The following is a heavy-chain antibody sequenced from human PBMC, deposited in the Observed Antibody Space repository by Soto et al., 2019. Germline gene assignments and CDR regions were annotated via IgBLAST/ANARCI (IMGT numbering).Heavy chain of an antibody. Sequence: GGSLRLSYAASGFTFSSYSMNWVRQAPGKGLEWVSSISSSSSYIYYADSVKGRFTISRDNAKNSLYLQMNSLRAEDTAVYYCARESSSGSAFDIWGQGTMVTVSS. D-gene: IGHD6-19*01. CDR2: ISSSSSYI. CDR3: ARESSSGSAFDI. CDR1: GFTFSSYS. J-gene: IGHJ3*02. V-gene: IGHV3-21*01.